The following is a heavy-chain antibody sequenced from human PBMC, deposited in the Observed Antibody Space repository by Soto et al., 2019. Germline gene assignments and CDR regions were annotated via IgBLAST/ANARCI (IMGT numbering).Heavy chain of an antibody. V-gene: IGHV1-69*01. CDR3: ARSQGSSTSLEIYYYYYYGMDV. J-gene: IGHJ6*02. Sequence: QVQLVQSGAEVKKPGSSVKVSCKASGGTFGSYAISWVRQAPGQGLEWMGGIIPIPGTANYAQKSQGRVTIAAAESTSTAYMELSSLRSEDTAVYYCARSQGSSTSLEIYYYYYYGMDVWGQGTTVTVSS. CDR1: GGTFGSYA. D-gene: IGHD2-2*01. CDR2: IIPIPGTA.